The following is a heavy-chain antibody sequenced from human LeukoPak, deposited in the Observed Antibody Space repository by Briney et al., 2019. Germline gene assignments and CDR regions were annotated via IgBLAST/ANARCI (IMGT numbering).Heavy chain of an antibody. CDR1: GGSFSGYY. J-gene: IGHJ6*02. Sequence: PSETLSLTCAVYGGSFSGYYWSWIRQPPGKGLEWIGEINHSGSTNYNPSLKSRVTISVDTSKNQFSLKLSSVTAADTAVYYCARGFSEYCSSTSCSRRYYYYGMDVWGQGTTVTVSS. CDR2: INHSGST. CDR3: ARGFSEYCSSTSCSRRYYYYGMDV. D-gene: IGHD2-2*01. V-gene: IGHV4-34*01.